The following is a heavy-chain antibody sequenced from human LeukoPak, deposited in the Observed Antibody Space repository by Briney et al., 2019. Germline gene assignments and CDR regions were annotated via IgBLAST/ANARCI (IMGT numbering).Heavy chain of an antibody. CDR2: LSYEGSNK. CDR3: ARDPSTDRFQYYDY. CDR1: GFTFISYA. D-gene: IGHD3-10*01. V-gene: IGHV3-30*04. Sequence: GGALRLSCAASGFTFISYAMHWVRQAPGKGLEWVADLSYEGSNKYYADSEKGRFTISRDTANNSVYLEMNALTAEDTGVYYCARDPSTDRFQYYDYWGQGALVTVSS. J-gene: IGHJ4*02.